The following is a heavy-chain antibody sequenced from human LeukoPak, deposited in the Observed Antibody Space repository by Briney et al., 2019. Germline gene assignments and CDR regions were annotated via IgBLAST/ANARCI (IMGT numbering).Heavy chain of an antibody. CDR3: VKESAEDGIFHFDS. Sequence: KAGGSLRLSCAASGFTFSSYGMHWVRQAPGKGLEWVAFIRYDGSNKYYADSVKGRFTISRGSSENTLYLQMNSLRSEDTAVYYCVKESAEDGIFHFDSWAQGPLVTVS. CDR1: GFTFSSYG. D-gene: IGHD3-3*02. V-gene: IGHV3-30*02. J-gene: IGHJ4*02. CDR2: IRYDGSNK.